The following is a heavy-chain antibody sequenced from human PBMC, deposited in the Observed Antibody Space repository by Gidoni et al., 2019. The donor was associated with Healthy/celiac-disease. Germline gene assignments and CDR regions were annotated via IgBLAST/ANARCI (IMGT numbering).Heavy chain of an antibody. CDR2: IDPSDSYT. D-gene: IGHD2-2*01. V-gene: IGHV5-10-1*01. J-gene: IGHJ5*02. CDR1: GYSFTSYW. CDR3: ARLWGYCSSTSCRNWFDP. Sequence: EVQLVQSGAEVKKPGESLRISCKGSGYSFTSYWISWVRQMPGKGLEWMGRIDPSDSYTNYSPSFQGHVTISADKSISTAYLQWSSLKASDTAMYYCARLWGYCSSTSCRNWFDPWGQGTLVTVSS.